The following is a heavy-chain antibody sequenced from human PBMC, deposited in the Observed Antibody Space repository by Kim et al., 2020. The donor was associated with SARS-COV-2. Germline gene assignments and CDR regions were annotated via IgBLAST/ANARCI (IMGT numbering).Heavy chain of an antibody. CDR3: ARGRNSSGWYSFDY. J-gene: IGHJ4*02. Sequence: PSLKSRVTISVDTSKNQFSLKLGSVTAADTAVYYCARGRNSSGWYSFDYWGQGTLVTVSS. V-gene: IGHV4-34*01. D-gene: IGHD6-19*01.